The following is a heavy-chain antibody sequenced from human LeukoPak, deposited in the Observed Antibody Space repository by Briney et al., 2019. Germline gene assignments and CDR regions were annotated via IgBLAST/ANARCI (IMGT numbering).Heavy chain of an antibody. Sequence: GWSLRLSCAASGFTFSCYWLHWVRQAAGKGLVWVSRGNSDGRRQDYAASVKGRITISRGNAKNTLYLQMNSLSAEDTAVYYCTRSLNSGSYPDYWGQGTLVTVSS. CDR3: TRSLNSGSYPDY. CDR2: GNSDGRRQ. CDR1: GFTFSCYW. V-gene: IGHV3-74*01. D-gene: IGHD1-26*01. J-gene: IGHJ4*02.